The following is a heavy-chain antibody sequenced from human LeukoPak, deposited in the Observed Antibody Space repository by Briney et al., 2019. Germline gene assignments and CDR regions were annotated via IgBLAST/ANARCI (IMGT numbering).Heavy chain of an antibody. V-gene: IGHV3-48*01. Sequence: GGSLRLSCAASGFTFSSYTMKWVRQAPGKGLEWVSHISTSSSTIYYADSVKGRFTISRDNSKSTLFLQMNSLRAEDTAVYYCAMLQTSGSPFDYWGQGTLVTVSS. J-gene: IGHJ4*02. CDR1: GFTFSSYT. D-gene: IGHD1-26*01. CDR2: ISTSSSTI. CDR3: AMLQTSGSPFDY.